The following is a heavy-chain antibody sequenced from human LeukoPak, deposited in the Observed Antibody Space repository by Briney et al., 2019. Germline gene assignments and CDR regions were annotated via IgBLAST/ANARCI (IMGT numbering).Heavy chain of an antibody. D-gene: IGHD3-22*01. CDR2: MYYSGST. Sequence: SETLSLTCTVSGGSISSGDYYWSWIRQPPGKGLEWIAYMYYSGSTYYNPSLQNRVTMSADTSKNQLSLKLISVTAADTAVYYCARPYYYDSRIDPWGQGILVTVSS. V-gene: IGHV4-30-4*01. CDR3: ARPYYYDSRIDP. CDR1: GGSISSGDYY. J-gene: IGHJ5*02.